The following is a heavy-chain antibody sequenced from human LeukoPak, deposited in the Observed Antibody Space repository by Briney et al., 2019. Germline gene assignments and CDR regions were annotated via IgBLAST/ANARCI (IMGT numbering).Heavy chain of an antibody. CDR3: AKDTPSHYYDSSGYPEFDH. J-gene: IGHJ5*02. CDR2: ISYDGSNK. Sequence: GGSLRLSCAASGFTFSSYGMHWVRQAPGKGLEWVAVISYDGSNKYYADSVKGRFTISRDNSKNTLYLQMNSLRAEDTAVYYCAKDTPSHYYDSSGYPEFDHWGQGTLVTVST. V-gene: IGHV3-30*18. D-gene: IGHD3-22*01. CDR1: GFTFSSYG.